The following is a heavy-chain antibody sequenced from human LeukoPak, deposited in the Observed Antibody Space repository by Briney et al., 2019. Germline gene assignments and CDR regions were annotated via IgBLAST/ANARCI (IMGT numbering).Heavy chain of an antibody. D-gene: IGHD4-17*01. Sequence: GGSLRLSCAASGFTFSDYYMSWIRQAPGRGLEWVSYISSSGSTIYYADSVKGRFTISRDNAKNSLYLQMNSLRAEDTAVYYCARDNRDGDYNWFDPWGQGTLVTVSS. CDR1: GFTFSDYY. J-gene: IGHJ5*02. CDR2: ISSSGSTI. V-gene: IGHV3-11*01. CDR3: ARDNRDGDYNWFDP.